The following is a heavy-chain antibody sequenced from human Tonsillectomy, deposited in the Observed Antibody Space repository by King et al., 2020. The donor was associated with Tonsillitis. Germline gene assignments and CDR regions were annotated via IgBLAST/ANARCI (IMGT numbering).Heavy chain of an antibody. V-gene: IGHV4-30-4*01. D-gene: IGHD2-2*01. CDR2: IYYSGST. CDR1: GGSIRSGDYY. CDR3: ARDSPAADYYYFYMDV. J-gene: IGHJ6*03. Sequence: QLQESGPGLVKPSQTLSLTCTVSGGSIRSGDYYWSWIRQPPGKGLEWIGYIYYSGSTYYNPSLKSPISISIDTSKNQFSLQLSSVTAADTAVYYCARDSPAADYYYFYMDVWGKGTTVTVSS.